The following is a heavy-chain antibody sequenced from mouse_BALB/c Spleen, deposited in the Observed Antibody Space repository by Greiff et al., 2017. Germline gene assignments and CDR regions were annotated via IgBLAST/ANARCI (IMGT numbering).Heavy chain of an antibody. CDR3: ARHGETVVEPYYFDY. CDR1: GFTFSSYA. CDR2: ISSGGSYT. V-gene: IGHV5-9-4*01. D-gene: IGHD1-1*01. Sequence: EVKLVESGGGLVKPGGSLKLSCAASGFTFSSYAMSWVRQSPEKRLEWVAEISSGGSYTYYPDTVTGRFTISRDNAKNTLYLQMSSLRSEDTAMYYCARHGETVVEPYYFDYWGQGTTLTVSS. J-gene: IGHJ2*01.